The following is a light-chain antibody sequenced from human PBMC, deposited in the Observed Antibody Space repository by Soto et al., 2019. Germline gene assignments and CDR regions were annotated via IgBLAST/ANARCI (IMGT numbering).Light chain of an antibody. V-gene: IGKV1-27*01. J-gene: IGKJ4*01. Sequence: DIQMTQSPSSLSASVGDRVIITCRASQGISNYLAWYQQKPGKVPKLLIYAASTLQSGVPSRFSGSGSGTDFTLTISSLQPEDVATYFCQKYNSAPLPFGGGTKVEI. CDR2: AAS. CDR1: QGISNY. CDR3: QKYNSAPLP.